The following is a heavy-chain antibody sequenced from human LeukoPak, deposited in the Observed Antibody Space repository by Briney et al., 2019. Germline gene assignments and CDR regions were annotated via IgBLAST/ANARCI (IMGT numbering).Heavy chain of an antibody. CDR1: GFTFSSYA. Sequence: PGGSLRLSCAASGFTFSSYAMHWVRQAPGKGLEWVAVISYDGSNKYYADSVKGRFTISRDNSKNTLYLQMNSLRAKDTAVYYCAKVAGAWYFDYWGQGTLVTVSS. J-gene: IGHJ4*02. CDR2: ISYDGSNK. V-gene: IGHV3-30*04. CDR3: AKVAGAWYFDY. D-gene: IGHD6-13*01.